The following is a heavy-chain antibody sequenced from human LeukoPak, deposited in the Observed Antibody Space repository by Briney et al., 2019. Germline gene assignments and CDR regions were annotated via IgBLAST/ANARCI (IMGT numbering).Heavy chain of an antibody. J-gene: IGHJ4*02. V-gene: IGHV3-11*01. CDR3: ASRYCSGGSCYFAY. CDR1: GFTFSDYY. Sequence: GGSLRLSCAASGFTFSDYYMSWIRQAPGKGLEWVSYISSSGSTIYYADSVKGRFTISRDNAKNSLYLQMNSLRADDTAAYYCASRYCSGGSCYFAYWGQGTLVTASS. CDR2: ISSSGSTI. D-gene: IGHD2-15*01.